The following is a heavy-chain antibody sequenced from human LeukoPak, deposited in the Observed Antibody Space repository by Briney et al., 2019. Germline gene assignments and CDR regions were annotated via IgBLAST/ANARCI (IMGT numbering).Heavy chain of an antibody. Sequence: ETLSLTCTVSGASITSYDYYWAWIRQAPGKGLQWVSSISGSGGGTYYADSVKGRFTISRDNSKNTLYLQMNSLGAEDTAIYYCAKSGGGFYFDKWGQGTLVTVSS. J-gene: IGHJ4*02. CDR2: ISGSGGGT. CDR3: AKSGGGFYFDK. CDR1: GASITSYDYY. D-gene: IGHD2-15*01. V-gene: IGHV3-23*01.